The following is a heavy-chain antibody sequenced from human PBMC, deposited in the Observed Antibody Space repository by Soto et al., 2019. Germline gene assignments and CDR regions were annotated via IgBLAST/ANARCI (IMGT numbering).Heavy chain of an antibody. CDR1: GGSISSGDYY. V-gene: IGHV4-61*08. CDR3: ARDLGIAAAGTYYYGMDV. D-gene: IGHD6-13*01. CDR2: IYYSGST. Sequence: SETLSLTCTVSGGSISSGDYYWSWIRQPPGKGLEWIGYIYYSGSTNYNPSLKSRVTISVDTSKNQFSLKLSSVTAADTAVYYCARDLGIAAAGTYYYGMDVWGQGTTVTVSS. J-gene: IGHJ6*02.